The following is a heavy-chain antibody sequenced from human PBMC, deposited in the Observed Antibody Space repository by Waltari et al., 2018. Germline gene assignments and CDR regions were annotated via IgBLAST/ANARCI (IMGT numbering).Heavy chain of an antibody. Sequence: QVQLQQWGAGLLKPSETLSLTCAVYGGSFSGYYWSWIRQPPGKGLEWIGEINHSGSTNYTPSLKSRVTISVDTSKNQFSLKLSSVTAADTAVYYCARWPSEWFGELYGYYFDYWGQGTLVTVSS. V-gene: IGHV4-34*01. CDR3: ARWPSEWFGELYGYYFDY. CDR2: INHSGST. J-gene: IGHJ4*02. CDR1: GGSFSGYY. D-gene: IGHD3-10*01.